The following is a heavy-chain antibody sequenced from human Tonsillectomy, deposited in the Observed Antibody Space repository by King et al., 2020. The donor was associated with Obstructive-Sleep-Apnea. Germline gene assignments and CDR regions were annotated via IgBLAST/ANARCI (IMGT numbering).Heavy chain of an antibody. CDR1: GGSISSGGYY. D-gene: IGHD3-10*01. CDR2: IYYSGST. J-gene: IGHJ5*02. V-gene: IGHV4-31*03. Sequence: VQLQESGPGLVKPSQTLSLTCTVSGGSISSGGYYWSWIRQHPGKGLEWIGYIYYSGSTYYNPSLKSRVTISVDTSKNKFSLKLSSVTAADTAVYYCARDMRITMVRGTFDPWGQGTLVTVSS. CDR3: ARDMRITMVRGTFDP.